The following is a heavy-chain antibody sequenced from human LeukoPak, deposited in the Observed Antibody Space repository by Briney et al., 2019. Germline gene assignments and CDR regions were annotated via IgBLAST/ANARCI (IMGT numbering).Heavy chain of an antibody. D-gene: IGHD2-21*02. CDR3: ARRRYCGGNCYSFDY. CDR1: GYTFINYY. CDR2: INPSGGST. V-gene: IGHV1-46*01. J-gene: IGHJ4*02. Sequence: ASMKVSCKASGYTFINYYIHWVRQAPGQGLEWMGVINPSGGSTSYAQKFQGRVTMTRDTSTSTVYMELSSLRSEDTAVYYCARRRYCGGNCYSFDYWGQGTLVTVSS.